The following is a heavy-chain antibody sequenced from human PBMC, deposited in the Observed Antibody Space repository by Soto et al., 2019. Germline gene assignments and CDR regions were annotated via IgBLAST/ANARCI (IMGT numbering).Heavy chain of an antibody. D-gene: IGHD2-2*01. Sequence: SETLSLTCTVSGGSISSSSYYWGWIRQPPGKGLEWIGSIYYSGSTYYNPSLKSRVTISVDTSKNQFSLKLSSVTAADTAVYYCASVVPAATPWFDPWGQGTLVTSP. V-gene: IGHV4-39*01. CDR1: GGSISSSSYY. CDR3: ASVVPAATPWFDP. CDR2: IYYSGST. J-gene: IGHJ5*02.